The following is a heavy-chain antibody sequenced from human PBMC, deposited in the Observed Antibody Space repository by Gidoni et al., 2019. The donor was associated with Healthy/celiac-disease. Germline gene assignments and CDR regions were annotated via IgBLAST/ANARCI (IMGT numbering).Heavy chain of an antibody. D-gene: IGHD3-9*01. Sequence: QVQLQESGPGLVKPSQTLSRTGTVSGGSISSGSYYWSWIRQPAGKGLGLIGRIYTSGSTNYNPSLKSRVPISVATSKNHFSLKLSSVTAADTAVYYCARARGLRYFDWPYAAFDIWGQGTMVTVSS. CDR1: GGSISSGSYY. CDR3: ARARGLRYFDWPYAAFDI. J-gene: IGHJ3*02. V-gene: IGHV4-61*02. CDR2: IYTSGST.